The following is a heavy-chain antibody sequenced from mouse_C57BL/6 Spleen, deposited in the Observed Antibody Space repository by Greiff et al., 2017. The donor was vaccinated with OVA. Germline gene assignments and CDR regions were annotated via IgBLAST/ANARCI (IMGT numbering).Heavy chain of an antibody. Sequence: EVMLVESGPGLAKPSQTLSLTCSVTGYSLTNDYWNWIRKFPGNNLEYMGYISYSGSTYYNPSLKSRISIPRDTSKNQYYLQLNSVTTEDTATYYCARYQGQGEVYFDYWGQGTTLTVSS. CDR1: GYSLTNDY. V-gene: IGHV3-8*01. CDR3: ARYQGQGEVYFDY. CDR2: ISYSGST. J-gene: IGHJ2*01. D-gene: IGHD3-3*01.